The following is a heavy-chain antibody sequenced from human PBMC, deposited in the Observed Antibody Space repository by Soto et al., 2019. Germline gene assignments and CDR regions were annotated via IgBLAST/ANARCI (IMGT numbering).Heavy chain of an antibody. V-gene: IGHV3-33*01. CDR3: ARGRPSRREGYSSWSVRRRATFFDY. CDR2: IWYDGSNK. D-gene: IGHD6-13*01. Sequence: GGSLRLSCAASGFTFSSYGMHWVRQAPGKGLEWVAVIWYDGSNKYYADSVKGRFTISRDNSKNTLYLQMNSLRAEDTAVYYCARGRPSRREGYSSWSVRRRATFFDYWGQGT. CDR1: GFTFSSYG. J-gene: IGHJ4*02.